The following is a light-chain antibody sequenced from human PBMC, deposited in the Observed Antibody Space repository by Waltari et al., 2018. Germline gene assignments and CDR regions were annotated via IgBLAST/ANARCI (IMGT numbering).Light chain of an antibody. CDR3: NSYTTSSTWV. J-gene: IGLJ3*02. V-gene: IGLV2-14*01. Sequence: QSALTQPASVSGSPGQSITISCTGTSSDIRAYHYVSWYQHLPGKAPKLIISEVRRRPSGVSNRFSGSKSGNMASLTISGLQAEDEADYYCNSYTTSSTWVFGGGTKLTVL. CDR1: SSDIRAYHY. CDR2: EVR.